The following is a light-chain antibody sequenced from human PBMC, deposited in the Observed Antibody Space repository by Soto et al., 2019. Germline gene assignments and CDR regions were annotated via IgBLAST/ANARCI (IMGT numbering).Light chain of an antibody. CDR3: QLRYT. V-gene: IGKV3-20*01. Sequence: EIVLTQSPGTLSLSPGERATLSCRASQSVSSSYLAWYQQKPGQAPRLLIYGASSIATGIPDRFSGSGSGTDFTLTISRLEPEDFAVYYCQLRYTFGQGTKLEIK. CDR2: GAS. J-gene: IGKJ2*01. CDR1: QSVSSSY.